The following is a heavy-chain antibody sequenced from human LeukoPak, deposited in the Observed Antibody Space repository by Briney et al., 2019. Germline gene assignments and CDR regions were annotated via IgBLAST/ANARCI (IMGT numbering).Heavy chain of an antibody. D-gene: IGHD6-19*01. J-gene: IGHJ6*03. CDR3: ARDIHSSGWNTYYYYYYMDV. CDR1: GDSVSSNSAA. CDR2: TYYRSKWYN. V-gene: IGHV6-1*01. Sequence: SQTLSLTCAISGDSVSSNSAAWNWIRQSPSRGLEWLGRTYYRSKWYNDYAVSVKSRITINPDTSKNQFSLQLNSVTPEDTAVYYCARDIHSSGWNTYYYYYYMDVWGKGTTVTVSS.